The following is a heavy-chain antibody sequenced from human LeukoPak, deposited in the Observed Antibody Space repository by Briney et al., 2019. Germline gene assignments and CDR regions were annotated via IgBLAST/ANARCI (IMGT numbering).Heavy chain of an antibody. Sequence: GGSLRLSCAASGFTFSSYAMHWVRQAPGKGLEWVAVISYDGSNKYYADSVKGRVTISRDNSKNTLYLQMNSLRAEDTAVYYCARDTLVIVVVPAAGFDYWGQGTLVTVSS. CDR3: ARDTLVIVVVPAAGFDY. CDR2: ISYDGSNK. V-gene: IGHV3-30-3*01. CDR1: GFTFSSYA. J-gene: IGHJ4*02. D-gene: IGHD2-2*03.